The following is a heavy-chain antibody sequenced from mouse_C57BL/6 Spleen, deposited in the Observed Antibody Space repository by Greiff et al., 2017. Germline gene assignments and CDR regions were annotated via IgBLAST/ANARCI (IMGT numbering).Heavy chain of an antibody. D-gene: IGHD1-1*01. CDR1: GYTFTSYW. V-gene: IGHV1-55*01. Sequence: QVQLQQPGAELVKPGASVKMSCKASGYTFTSYWITWVKQRPGQGLEWIGDIYPGSGSTNYNEKFKSKATLTVDTSSSTAYMQLSSLTSEDSAVYYCAEGGFYYYGSSLDYWGQGTTRTVSS. CDR3: AEGGFYYYGSSLDY. J-gene: IGHJ2*01. CDR2: IYPGSGST.